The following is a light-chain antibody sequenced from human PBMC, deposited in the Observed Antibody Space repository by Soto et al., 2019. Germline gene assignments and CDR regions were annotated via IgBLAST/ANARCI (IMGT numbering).Light chain of an antibody. CDR2: KIS. CDR3: MQGTQFPWT. J-gene: IGKJ1*01. Sequence: DIVMTQTPLSSPVTLGQPASISCRSSQSLVHSDGNTYLSWLQQRPGQPQRLLMYKISNRFSGVPDRFSCSGARTDFTLKISRVEAEDVGVDFFMQGTQFPWTFGQGTKVDIK. CDR1: QSLVHSDGNTY. V-gene: IGKV2-24*01.